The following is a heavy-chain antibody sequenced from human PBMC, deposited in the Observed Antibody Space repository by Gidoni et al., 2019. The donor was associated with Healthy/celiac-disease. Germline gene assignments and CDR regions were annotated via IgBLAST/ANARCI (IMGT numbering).Heavy chain of an antibody. CDR2: ISYAGSNT. J-gene: IGHJ4*02. V-gene: IGHV3-30-3*01. Sequence: QVQLVGSGGGVVQPGRALRRAWAAAGLNSRSYAMHWVRQAPGKGLGGVAVISYAGSNTYYADSVKGRFTISRDNSKNTLYLQMNSLRAEDTAVYYCARAAIAARAEAGYYFDYWGQGTLVTVSS. CDR1: GLNSRSYA. D-gene: IGHD6-6*01. CDR3: ARAAIAARAEAGYYFDY.